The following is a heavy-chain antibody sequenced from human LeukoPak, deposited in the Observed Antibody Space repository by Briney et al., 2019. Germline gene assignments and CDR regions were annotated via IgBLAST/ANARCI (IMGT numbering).Heavy chain of an antibody. Sequence: PGGSLRLSCVASGFNFSHYDMHWVRQAPGKGLDWVAFIHIDGSNKYYAVSVKGRFTISRDNSKNTLYLQMNCLRTEDTAVYYCAKGDTSWGQGTLVTVTS. D-gene: IGHD2-21*02. CDR2: IHIDGSNK. CDR1: GFNFSHYD. V-gene: IGHV3-30*02. CDR3: AKGDTS. J-gene: IGHJ5*02.